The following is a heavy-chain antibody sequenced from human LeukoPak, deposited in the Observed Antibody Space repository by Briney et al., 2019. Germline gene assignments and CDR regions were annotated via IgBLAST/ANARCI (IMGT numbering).Heavy chain of an antibody. CDR3: ARASRDGYNQNFDH. J-gene: IGHJ4*02. CDR2: IYPGGSET. CDR1: GYSFTNYW. D-gene: IGHD5-24*01. Sequence: GESLKISCKGSGYSFTNYWIGWVRQMPGKGLEWMGIIYPGGSETRYDPSFQGQVTISADSSTSTAYLQWSCLRASDTAMYYCARASRDGYNQNFDHWGQGTLVTVSS. V-gene: IGHV5-51*01.